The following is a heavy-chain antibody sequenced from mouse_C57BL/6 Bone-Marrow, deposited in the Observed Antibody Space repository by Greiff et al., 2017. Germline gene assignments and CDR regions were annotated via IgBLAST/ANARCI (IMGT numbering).Heavy chain of an antibody. CDR1: GYTFTSYG. CDR3: ARWIYGNYAMDY. V-gene: IGHV1-81*01. D-gene: IGHD2-1*01. Sequence: VQLLESGAELARPGASVKLSCKASGYTFTSYGISWVKQRTGQGLEWIGAIYPRSGNTYYNEKFKGKATLTADKSSSTAYMELRSLTSEDSAVDFCARWIYGNYAMDYWGQGTSVTVSS. J-gene: IGHJ4*01. CDR2: IYPRSGNT.